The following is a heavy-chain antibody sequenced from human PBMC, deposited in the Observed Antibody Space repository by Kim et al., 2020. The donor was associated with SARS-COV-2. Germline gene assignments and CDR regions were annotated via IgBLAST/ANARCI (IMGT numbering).Heavy chain of an antibody. V-gene: IGHV4-59*08. J-gene: IGHJ4*02. CDR3: ARLGVAGIDY. D-gene: IGHD6-19*01. CDR1: GGSISSYY. CDR2: IYYSGST. Sequence: SETLSLTCTVSGGSISSYYWSWIRQPPGKGLEWIGYIYYSGSTNYNPSLKSRVTISVDTSKNQFSLKLSSVTAADTAVYYCARLGVAGIDYWGQGTLVTVSS.